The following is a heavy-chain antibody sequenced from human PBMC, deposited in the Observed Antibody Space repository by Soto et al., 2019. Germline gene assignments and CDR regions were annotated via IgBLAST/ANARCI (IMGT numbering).Heavy chain of an antibody. CDR2: IIPIFGTA. Sequence: SVKVSCKASGGTFSSYAISWVRQAPGQGLEWMGGIIPIFGTANYAQKFQGRVTITADKSTSTAYMELSSLRSEDTAVYYCARGEWELLPGYPPISPNYGMDVWGQGTTVTVSS. J-gene: IGHJ6*02. CDR1: GGTFSSYA. CDR3: ARGEWELLPGYPPISPNYGMDV. D-gene: IGHD1-26*01. V-gene: IGHV1-69*06.